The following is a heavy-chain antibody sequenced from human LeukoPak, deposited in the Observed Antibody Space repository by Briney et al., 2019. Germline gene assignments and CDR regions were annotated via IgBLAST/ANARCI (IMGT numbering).Heavy chain of an antibody. CDR1: GLNLDAYA. Sequence: PGGSLRLSCAASGLNLDAYAMHWVRQAPGKGLEWVSLISGDGTITYYADSVKGRFTISRDNSKSSLFLEMNSLRSEDTALYYCAKDTPLFYHYYGIDVWGQGTTVTVSS. CDR3: AKDTPLFYHYYGIDV. J-gene: IGHJ6*02. V-gene: IGHV3-43*02. CDR2: ISGDGTIT.